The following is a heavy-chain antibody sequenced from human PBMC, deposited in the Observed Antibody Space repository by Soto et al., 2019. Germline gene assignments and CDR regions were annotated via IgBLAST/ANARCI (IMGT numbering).Heavy chain of an antibody. CDR3: ARTFCSTNRCQAHDMDV. D-gene: IGHD2-2*01. CDR2: IYYRGST. J-gene: IGHJ6*02. V-gene: IGHV4-61*01. CDR1: GASFSSGCYY. Sequence: XATLSLTSTVTGASFSSGCYYGTWIQQPPGKGLEWIGYIYYRGSTNYNPSLKSRVTISLDTSNNQFSLRLSSVTAADTAVYYCARTFCSTNRCQAHDMDVWGQGTTVTVSS.